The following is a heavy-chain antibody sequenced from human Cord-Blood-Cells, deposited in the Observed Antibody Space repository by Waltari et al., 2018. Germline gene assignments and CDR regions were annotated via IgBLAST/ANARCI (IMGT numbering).Heavy chain of an antibody. Sequence: QVQLQQWGAGLLKPSETLSLTCAVYGGSFSGYYWSWIRQPPGKGLEWIGEINHSGSTNYNPSLKSRVTISVDTSKNQFSLKLSSVTAADTAVYYCARVGYCGSTSCYTGRWYFDLWGRGTLVTVSS. CDR3: ARVGYCGSTSCYTGRWYFDL. D-gene: IGHD2-2*02. J-gene: IGHJ2*01. CDR2: INHSGST. V-gene: IGHV4-34*01. CDR1: GGSFSGYY.